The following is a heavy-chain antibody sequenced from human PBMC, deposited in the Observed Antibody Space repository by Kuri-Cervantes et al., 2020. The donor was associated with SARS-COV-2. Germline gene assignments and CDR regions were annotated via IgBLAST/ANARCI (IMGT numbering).Heavy chain of an antibody. CDR3: ARQSEGSGSYY. CDR2: IYYSGST. V-gene: IGHV4-59*08. CDR1: GGSISSYY. D-gene: IGHD1-26*01. Sequence: SETLSLTCTVSGGSISSYYWSWIRQPPGKGLEWIGYIYYSGSTNYNPSLKSRVTISVDTSKNQFSLKLSSVTAADTAVYYCARQSEGSGSYYWGQGTLVTVSS. J-gene: IGHJ4*02.